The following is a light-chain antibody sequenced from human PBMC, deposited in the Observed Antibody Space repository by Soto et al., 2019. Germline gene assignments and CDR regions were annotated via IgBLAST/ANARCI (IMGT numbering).Light chain of an antibody. CDR2: AAS. Sequence: DIQMTQSPSSLSASVGDRVTITCRASQSISSYLNWYQQKPGKAPKLLIYAASSLQSGVPSRFSGSGPGTDFTLTISSLQPEDFATYYCQQSYSNPYTFGQGTKLEIK. CDR3: QQSYSNPYT. J-gene: IGKJ2*01. V-gene: IGKV1-39*01. CDR1: QSISSY.